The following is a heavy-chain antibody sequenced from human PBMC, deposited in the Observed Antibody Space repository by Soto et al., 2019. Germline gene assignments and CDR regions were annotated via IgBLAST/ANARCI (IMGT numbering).Heavy chain of an antibody. CDR3: ARAQGPFSNYFVS. V-gene: IGHV3-21*01. CDR1: GFTLNMYW. J-gene: IGHJ4*02. Sequence: GGSLRLSCAASGFTLNMYWMHWVRQAAGKGLESVASIGYSGGHIYYADSGRGRFTISRDNARSSLYLQMDSLRAEDAAVYYCARAQGPFSNYFVSWGQGTLVTVSS. CDR2: IGYSGGHI.